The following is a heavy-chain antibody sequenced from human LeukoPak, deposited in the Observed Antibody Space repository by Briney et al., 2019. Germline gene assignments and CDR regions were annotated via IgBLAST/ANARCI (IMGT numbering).Heavy chain of an antibody. CDR1: LYTFSRYA. D-gene: IGHD6-13*01. CDR2: LSVGGGGT. J-gene: IGHJ4*02. CDR3: AKRDSSSWYSLDY. V-gene: IGHV3-23*01. Sequence: GGTLRLSRAASLYTFSRYALSCVPDTPEKGREWGSNLSVGGGGTHYTDSAKSRVTISRDNSKNTLCLQMNSLRAEDTAVYYCAKRDSSSWYSLDYWGQGTLVTVSS.